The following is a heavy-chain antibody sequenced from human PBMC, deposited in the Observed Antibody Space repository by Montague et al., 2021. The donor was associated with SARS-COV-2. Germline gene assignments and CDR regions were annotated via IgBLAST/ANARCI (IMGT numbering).Heavy chain of an antibody. V-gene: IGHV3-30-3*01. CDR2: ISYDGSNK. D-gene: IGHD3-22*01. CDR3: ARVLVVTYYGMDV. J-gene: IGHJ6*02. CDR1: GFTFSSYA. Sequence: SLRLSCAASGFTFSSYAMHWVRQAPGKGLEWVAVISYDGSNKYYADSVKGRFTISRDNAKNSLYLQTNSLRAEDTAVYYCARVLVVTYYGMDVWGQGTTVTVSS.